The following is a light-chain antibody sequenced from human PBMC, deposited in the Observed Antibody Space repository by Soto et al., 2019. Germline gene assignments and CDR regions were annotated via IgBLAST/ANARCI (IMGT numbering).Light chain of an antibody. CDR3: KSYAGSNTYV. CDR2: EVF. Sequence: QAVLTQPRSESGSPGQSVAISCTGTKSDIGVYDFVSWYQHLPGKAPRLIIYEVFQRPSGVPDRFSGSKSGNTASLTVSGLQAADEADYFCKSYAGSNTYVFGSGTKVT. J-gene: IGLJ1*01. V-gene: IGLV2-8*01. CDR1: KSDIGVYDF.